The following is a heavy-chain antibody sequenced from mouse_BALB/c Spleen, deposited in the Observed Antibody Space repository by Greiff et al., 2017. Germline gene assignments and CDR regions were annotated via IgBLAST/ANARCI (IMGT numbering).Heavy chain of an antibody. J-gene: IGHJ4*01. Sequence: EVHGVESGGGLVKPGGSLKLSCAASGFTFSDYYMYWVRQTPEKRLEWVATISDGGSYTYYPDSVKGRFTISRDNAKNNLYLQMSSLKSEDTAMYYCARDRDAAMDYWGQGTSVTVSS. CDR3: ARDRDAAMDY. CDR1: GFTFSDYY. V-gene: IGHV5-4*02. CDR2: ISDGGSYT.